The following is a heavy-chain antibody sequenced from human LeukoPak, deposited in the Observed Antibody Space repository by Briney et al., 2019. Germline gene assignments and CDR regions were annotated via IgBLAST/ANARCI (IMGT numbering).Heavy chain of an antibody. CDR1: GFTFSSYG. V-gene: IGHV3-30*02. J-gene: IGHJ6*02. CDR3: TRDLMDYDVSTGLHHYYMDV. CDR2: IRYDGSNK. D-gene: IGHD3-9*01. Sequence: GGSLRLSCAASGFTFSSYGMHWVRQAPGKGLEGMAFIRYDGSNKYYADSVKGRFTISRDNAKNTLYLQMNTLRVEDTAVYYCTRDLMDYDVSTGLHHYYMDVWGQGTTVTVSS.